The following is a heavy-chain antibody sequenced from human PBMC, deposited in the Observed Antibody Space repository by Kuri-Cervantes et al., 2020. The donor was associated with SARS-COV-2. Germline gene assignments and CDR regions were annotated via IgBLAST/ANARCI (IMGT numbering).Heavy chain of an antibody. J-gene: IGHJ4*02. V-gene: IGHV4-38-2*01. Sequence: GSLRLSCAVSGYSISSGYYWGWIRQPPGKGLEWIGSIYYSGSTYYNPSLKSRVTISVDTSKNQFSLKLSSVTAADTAVYYCASLTSYWEQLVRGYYFDYWGQGTLVTVSS. CDR1: GYSISSGYY. CDR3: ASLTSYWEQLVRGYYFDY. D-gene: IGHD6-6*01. CDR2: IYYSGST.